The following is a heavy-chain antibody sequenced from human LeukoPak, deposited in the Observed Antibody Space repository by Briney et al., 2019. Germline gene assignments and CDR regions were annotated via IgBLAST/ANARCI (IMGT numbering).Heavy chain of an antibody. CDR2: LNPNSGGA. D-gene: IGHD6-19*01. CDR3: ARGPRLDSSGWYYGAFDI. CDR1: GYTFTNYY. Sequence: GASVKVSCKASGYTFTNYYMHWVRQAPGQGLEWMGRLNPNSGGADYAQKFQGRVSMTRDTSISTAYMELSSLRSDDTAVYYCARGPRLDSSGWYYGAFDIWGQGTMVTVS. V-gene: IGHV1-2*06. J-gene: IGHJ3*02.